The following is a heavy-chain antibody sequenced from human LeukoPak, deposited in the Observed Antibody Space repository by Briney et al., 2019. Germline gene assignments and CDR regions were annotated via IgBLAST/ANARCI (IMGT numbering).Heavy chain of an antibody. CDR3: ARSDSMVRGVISILFDY. Sequence: GSSVKVSCKASGGTFSSYAISWVRQAPGQGLEWMGRIIPILGIANYAQKFQGRVTITADKSTSTAYMELSSLRSEDTAVYYCARSDSMVRGVISILFDYWGQGTLVTVSS. V-gene: IGHV1-69*04. CDR2: IIPILGIA. CDR1: GGTFSSYA. J-gene: IGHJ4*02. D-gene: IGHD3-10*01.